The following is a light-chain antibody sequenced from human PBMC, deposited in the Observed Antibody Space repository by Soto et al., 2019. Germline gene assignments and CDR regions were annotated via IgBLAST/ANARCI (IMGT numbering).Light chain of an antibody. V-gene: IGKV3-15*01. Sequence: EIVMTQSPATLSVSPGERATLSCRASQSVGSNLAWYQQKPGQAPRLLIYGASTRATGIPARFSGSESGTEFTLTSSSLQSEDCAIYFCQQYNNWPPDRTFGQGTKVEIK. J-gene: IGKJ1*01. CDR2: GAS. CDR3: QQYNNWPPDRT. CDR1: QSVGSN.